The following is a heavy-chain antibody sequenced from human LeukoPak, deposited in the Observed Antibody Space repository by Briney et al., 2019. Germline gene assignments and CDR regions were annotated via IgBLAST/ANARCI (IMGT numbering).Heavy chain of an antibody. J-gene: IGHJ5*02. D-gene: IGHD4-17*01. CDR3: ARPPYGGWFDP. CDR2: IYYSGST. Sequence: SETLSLTCTVSGGSISSSSYYWGWIRQPPGKGLEWIGSIYYSGSTYYNPSLKSRVTISVDTSKNQFSLKLSSVTAADTAVYYCARPPYGGWFDPWGQGTLVTVSS. V-gene: IGHV4-39*01. CDR1: GGSISSSSYY.